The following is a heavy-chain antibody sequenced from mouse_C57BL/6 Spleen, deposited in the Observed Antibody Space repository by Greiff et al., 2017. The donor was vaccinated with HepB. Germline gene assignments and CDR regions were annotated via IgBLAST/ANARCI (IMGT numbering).Heavy chain of an antibody. CDR1: GFSFNTYA. CDR3: VRGTYGNSAWFAY. Sequence: EVQVVESGGGLVQPKGSLKLSCAASGFSFNTYAMNWVRQAPGKGLEWVARIRSKSNNYATYYADSVKDRFTISRDDSESMLYLQMNNLKTEDTAMYYCVRGTYGNSAWFAYWGQGTLVTVSA. V-gene: IGHV10-1*01. CDR2: IRSKSNNYAT. J-gene: IGHJ3*01. D-gene: IGHD2-1*01.